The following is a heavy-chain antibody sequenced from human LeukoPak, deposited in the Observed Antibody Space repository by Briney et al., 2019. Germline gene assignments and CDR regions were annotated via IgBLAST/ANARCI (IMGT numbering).Heavy chain of an antibody. CDR1: GFIFNNYG. CDR3: AKGSSGYFADL. V-gene: IGHV3-23*01. J-gene: IGHJ5*02. CDR2: ISNDGGGT. D-gene: IGHD3-22*01. Sequence: PGGSLRLSCAASGFIFNNYGLIWVRQAPGEGLEWVSAISNDGGGTTYADFVNGRFTISRDNSKNTLFLQMNSLRAEDTALYYCAKGSSGYFADLWGQGTLVTVSS.